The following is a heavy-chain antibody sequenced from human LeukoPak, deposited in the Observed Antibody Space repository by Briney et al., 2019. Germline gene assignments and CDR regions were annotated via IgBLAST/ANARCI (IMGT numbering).Heavy chain of an antibody. CDR1: GGSISSYY. Sequence: PSETLSLTCTVSGGSISSYYWSWIRQPPGKGLERIGSIYYSGSTYYNPSLKSRVTISVDTSKNQFSLKLSSVTAADTAVYYCARHVDSSGSFDYWGQGTLVTVSS. CDR3: ARHVDSSGSFDY. D-gene: IGHD3-22*01. J-gene: IGHJ4*02. V-gene: IGHV4-59*05. CDR2: IYYSGST.